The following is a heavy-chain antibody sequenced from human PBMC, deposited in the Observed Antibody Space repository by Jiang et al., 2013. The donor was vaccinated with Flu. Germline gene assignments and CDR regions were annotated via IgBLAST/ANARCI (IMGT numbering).Heavy chain of an antibody. Sequence: SGPGLVKPSETLSLTCTVSGYSISNAYYWGWVRQPPGKGLQWLGNIHHDGNTYYNPSLKSRVTVSVDTSKNQFSLKLSSVTAADTAVYYCARGMTMIRVDTNWFDPWGQGTLVTVSS. J-gene: IGHJ5*02. CDR3: ARGMTMIRVDTNWFDP. V-gene: IGHV4-38-2*02. CDR1: GYSISNAYY. CDR2: IHHDGNT. D-gene: IGHD3-16*01.